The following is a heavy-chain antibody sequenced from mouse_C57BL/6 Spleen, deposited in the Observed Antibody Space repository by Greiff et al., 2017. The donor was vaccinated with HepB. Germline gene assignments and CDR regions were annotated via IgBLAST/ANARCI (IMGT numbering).Heavy chain of an antibody. Sequence: DVKLVESGGGLVQPKGSLKLSCAASGFSFNTYAMNWVRQAPGKGLEWVARIRSKSNNYATYYADSVKDRFTISRDDSESMLYLQMNNLKTEDTAMYYCVRHVEYYDDAMDYWGQGTSVTVSS. CDR2: IRSKSNNYAT. V-gene: IGHV10-1*01. D-gene: IGHD2-4*01. CDR1: GFSFNTYA. J-gene: IGHJ4*01. CDR3: VRHVEYYDDAMDY.